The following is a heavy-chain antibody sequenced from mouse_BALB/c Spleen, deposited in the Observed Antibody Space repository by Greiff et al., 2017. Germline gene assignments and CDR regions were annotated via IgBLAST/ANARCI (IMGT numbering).Heavy chain of an antibody. CDR3: AREGGNYAWFAY. CDR1: GYTFTDYA. V-gene: IGHV1S137*01. J-gene: IGHJ3*01. D-gene: IGHD2-1*01. Sequence: QVHVKQSGAELVRPGVSVKISCKGSGYTFTDYAMHWVKQSHAKSLEWIGVISTYYGDASYNQKFKGKATMTVDKSSSTAYMELARLTSEDSAIYYCAREGGNYAWFAYWGQGTLVTVSA. CDR2: ISTYYGDA.